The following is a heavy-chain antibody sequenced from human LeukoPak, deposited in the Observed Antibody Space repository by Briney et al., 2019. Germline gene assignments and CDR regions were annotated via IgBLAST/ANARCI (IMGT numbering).Heavy chain of an antibody. J-gene: IGHJ4*02. CDR1: GFTFSSYG. V-gene: IGHV3-30*02. CDR2: IRYDGSNK. Sequence: PGGSLRLSCAASGFTFSSYGMHWVRQAPGKGLERVAFIRYDGSNKYYADSVKGRFTISRDNSQNTLYLQMNSLRAEDTAVYCCAHGNYYGSGSYPTRVPPGGLYYFDYWGQGTLVTVSS. D-gene: IGHD3-10*01. CDR3: AHGNYYGSGSYPTRVPPGGLYYFDY.